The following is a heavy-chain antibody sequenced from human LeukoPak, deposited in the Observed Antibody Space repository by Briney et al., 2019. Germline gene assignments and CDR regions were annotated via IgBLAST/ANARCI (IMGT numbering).Heavy chain of an antibody. CDR2: IYYSGTT. Sequence: SETLSLTCIVSGGSISTYQWSWIRQPPGKGREWIGYIYYSGTTNYNPSLKSRVIISVDTSKNRFSLKLSSVTAADTAVYYCARDKGTGYFDFWGQGTLVSVSP. V-gene: IGHV4-59*01. CDR3: ARDKGTGYFDF. D-gene: IGHD1-1*01. CDR1: GGSISTYQ. J-gene: IGHJ4*02.